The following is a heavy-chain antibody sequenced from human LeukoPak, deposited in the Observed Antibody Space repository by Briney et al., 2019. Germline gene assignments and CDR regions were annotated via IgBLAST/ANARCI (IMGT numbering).Heavy chain of an antibody. J-gene: IGHJ4*02. Sequence: SETLSLTCAVSGGSISSSNWWSWVRQPPGKGLEWIGEIYHGGSTNYNPSLKSRVTMSVDKFKNQFSLELSSVTAADTAVYYCARGEEHGSGTVHFDYWGQGILVTVSS. V-gene: IGHV4-4*02. CDR3: ARGEEHGSGTVHFDY. CDR2: IYHGGST. D-gene: IGHD3-10*01. CDR1: GGSISSSNW.